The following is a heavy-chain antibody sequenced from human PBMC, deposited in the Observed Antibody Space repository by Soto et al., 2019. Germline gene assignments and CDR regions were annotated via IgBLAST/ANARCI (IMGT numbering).Heavy chain of an antibody. V-gene: IGHV3-30-3*01. CDR2: ISYDGSNK. Sequence: GGSLRLSCAASGFTFSSYAMHWVRQAPGKGLEWVAVISYDGSNKYYADSVKGRFTISRDNSKNTLYLQMNSLRAEDTAVYYCAPSESTFLDYWGQGTLVTVSS. CDR1: GFTFSSYA. D-gene: IGHD3-16*01. CDR3: APSESTFLDY. J-gene: IGHJ4*02.